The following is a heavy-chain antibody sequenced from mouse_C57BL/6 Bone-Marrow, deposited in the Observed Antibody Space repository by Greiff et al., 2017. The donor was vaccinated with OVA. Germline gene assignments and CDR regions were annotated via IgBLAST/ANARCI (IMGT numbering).Heavy chain of an antibody. CDR2: IDPSDSYT. D-gene: IGHD4-1*01. J-gene: IGHJ2*01. CDR3: ARSLGPPVIDY. Sequence: VQLQQPGAELVMPGASVKLSCKASGYTFTSYWMHWVKQRPGQGLEWIGEIDPSDSYTNYNQKFKGKSTLTVDKSSSTAYMQLSSLTSEDSAVDYCARSLGPPVIDYWGQGTTLTVSS. V-gene: IGHV1-69*01. CDR1: GYTFTSYW.